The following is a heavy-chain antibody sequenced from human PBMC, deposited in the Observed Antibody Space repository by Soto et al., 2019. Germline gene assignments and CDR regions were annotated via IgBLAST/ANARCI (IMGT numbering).Heavy chain of an antibody. CDR3: AKDHIVVVVAATPLVFDP. J-gene: IGHJ5*02. D-gene: IGHD2-15*01. V-gene: IGHV3-NL1*01. CDR2: ISGSGSST. CDR1: GFTFSSYG. Sequence: PGGSLRLSCAASGFTFSSYGMHWVRQAPGKGLEWVAVISGSGSSTYYADSVKGRFTISRDNSKNTLYLQMNSLRAEDTAVYYCAKDHIVVVVAATPLVFDPWGQETLVTVSS.